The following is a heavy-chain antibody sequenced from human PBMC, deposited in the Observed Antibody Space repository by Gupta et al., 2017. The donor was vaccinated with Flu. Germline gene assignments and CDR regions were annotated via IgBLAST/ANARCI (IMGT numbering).Heavy chain of an antibody. J-gene: IGHJ5*02. Sequence: HLQESGPGLVKPSETLSLTCTVSGDSVSSTSYYWGWIRPPPGKDLEWIGSLYYSGSTSYKSSLKSRVAISVDTSKNQYSLKLSSLTAADTAVYYCASGGSGFWDDTTNFFAPWGQGTLVTVSS. CDR2: LYYSGST. CDR1: GDSVSSTSYY. V-gene: IGHV4-39*01. D-gene: IGHD3-16*01. CDR3: ASGGSGFWDDTTNFFAP.